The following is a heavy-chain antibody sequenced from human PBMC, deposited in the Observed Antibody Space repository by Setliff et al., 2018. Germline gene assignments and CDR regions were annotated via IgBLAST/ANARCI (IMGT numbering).Heavy chain of an antibody. CDR2: ISAYNGNT. D-gene: IGHD2-2*01. J-gene: IGHJ5*02. CDR1: GYTFTSYG. Sequence: EASVKVSCKASGYTFTSYGISWVRQAPGQGLEWMGWISAYNGNTNYAQKLQGRVTMTTDTSTSTAYMELRSLRSDDMAVYYCARDPSLYCSSTSCSPHWFDPWGQGTLVTVSS. CDR3: ARDPSLYCSSTSCSPHWFDP. V-gene: IGHV1-18*03.